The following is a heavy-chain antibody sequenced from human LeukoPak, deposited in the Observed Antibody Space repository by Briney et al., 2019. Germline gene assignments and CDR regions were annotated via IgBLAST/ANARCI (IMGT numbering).Heavy chain of an antibody. V-gene: IGHV5-51*01. CDR1: GYRFTTHW. J-gene: IGHJ3*02. CDR3: ATPPRHDESSFDI. CDR2: IYPGDSDT. Sequence: PGESLKISCKGSGYRFTTHWIAWVRQMPGKGLEWMGIIYPGDSDTRYSPSFQGQVTISADKSISTAYLQWSSLKASDTAMYYCATPPRHDESSFDIWGQGTMVTVSS.